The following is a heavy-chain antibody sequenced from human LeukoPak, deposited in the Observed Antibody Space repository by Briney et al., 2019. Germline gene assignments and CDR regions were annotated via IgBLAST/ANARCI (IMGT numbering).Heavy chain of an antibody. CDR1: GLTFSGSA. Sequence: GGSLKLSCAASGLTFSGSAMHWVRQASGKGLEWVGRIRSKANSYATAYAASVKGRFTISRDDSKNTAYLQMNSLKTEDTAVYYCTRHFGNRGTMLGYCSGGSCYSGYPYCYYMDVWGKGTTVTVSS. J-gene: IGHJ6*03. CDR2: IRSKANSYAT. V-gene: IGHV3-73*01. D-gene: IGHD2-15*01. CDR3: TRHFGNRGTMLGYCSGGSCYSGYPYCYYMDV.